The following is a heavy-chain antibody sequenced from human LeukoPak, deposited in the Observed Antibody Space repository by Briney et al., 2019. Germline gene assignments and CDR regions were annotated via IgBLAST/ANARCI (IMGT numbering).Heavy chain of an antibody. Sequence: GGSLRLSCVASGLTFSDYWMHWVRQAPGKGLVWVSRVNSDGSSTRYADPVKGRFTISRDDAKNTLYLQMNSLRAEDTAVYYCISSNPSFDYWGQGTLVTVSS. CDR3: ISSNPSFDY. CDR2: VNSDGSST. V-gene: IGHV3-74*01. J-gene: IGHJ4*02. D-gene: IGHD1-14*01. CDR1: GLTFSDYW.